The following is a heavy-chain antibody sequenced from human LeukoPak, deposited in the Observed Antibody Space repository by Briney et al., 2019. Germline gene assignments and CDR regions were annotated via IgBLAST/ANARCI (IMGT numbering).Heavy chain of an antibody. J-gene: IGHJ4*02. CDR1: GFTFSSYA. D-gene: IGHD5-18*01. V-gene: IGHV3-23*01. Sequence: GGSLRLSCAACGFTFSSYAMSWVRQAPGKGLEWVSAISGSGGSTYYADSVKGRFTISRDNSKNTLYLQMNSLRAEDTAVYYCAIDRCSYGCDYWGQGTLVTVSS. CDR2: ISGSGGST. CDR3: AIDRCSYGCDY.